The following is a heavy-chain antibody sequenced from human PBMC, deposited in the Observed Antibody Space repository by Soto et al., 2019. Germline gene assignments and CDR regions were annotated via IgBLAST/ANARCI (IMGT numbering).Heavy chain of an antibody. V-gene: IGHV3-53*01. Sequence: EVQLLESGGGLIQPGGSLRRSCAASGFTVSGNYITWVRQAPGKGLEWVSVIFSGDNTYYSDSVKGRFTISRDNSKNTVYLQMNRLRGDDTAVYFCATGLTLPVRPSFDTWGQGTLLTVSS. CDR2: IFSGDNT. CDR3: ATGLTLPVRPSFDT. D-gene: IGHD2-21*02. CDR1: GFTVSGNY. J-gene: IGHJ5*02.